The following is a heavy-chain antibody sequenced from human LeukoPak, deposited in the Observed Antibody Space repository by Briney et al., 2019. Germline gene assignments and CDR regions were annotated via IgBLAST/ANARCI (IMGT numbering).Heavy chain of an antibody. CDR2: IYSGGST. CDR3: ARDGFTTADDAFDI. V-gene: IGHV3-66*02. D-gene: IGHD4-17*01. Sequence: GGSLRLSCAASGFTVSSNYMSWVRQAPGKGLEWVSVIYSGGSTYYAASVKGRFTISRDNSKNTLYLKMNSLRAEDTAVYYCARDGFTTADDAFDIWGQGTMVTVSS. CDR1: GFTVSSNY. J-gene: IGHJ3*02.